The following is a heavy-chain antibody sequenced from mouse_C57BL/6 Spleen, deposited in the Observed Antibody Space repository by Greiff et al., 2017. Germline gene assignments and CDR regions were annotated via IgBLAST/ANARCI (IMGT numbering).Heavy chain of an antibody. D-gene: IGHD2-5*01. J-gene: IGHJ2*01. V-gene: IGHV5-6*01. CDR1: GFTFSSYG. CDR3: ARQNYSNYLDD. CDR2: ISSGGSYT. Sequence: EVKLVESGGDLVKPGGSLKLSCAASGFTFSSYGMSWVRQTPDKRLEWVATISSGGSYTYYPDSVKGRFTISRDNAKNTLYLQMSSLKSEDTAMYYCARQNYSNYLDDWGQGTTLTVSS.